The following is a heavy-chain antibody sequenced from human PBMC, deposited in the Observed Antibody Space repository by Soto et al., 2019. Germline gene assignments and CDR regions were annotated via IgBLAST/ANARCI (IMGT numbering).Heavy chain of an antibody. CDR3: ARDNGGNIAVAGTAFFDY. D-gene: IGHD6-19*01. CDR1: GFTFSDYY. Sequence: GGSLRLSCAASGFTFSDYYMSWIRQAPGKGLEWVSYISSSSSYTNYADSVKGRFTISRDNAKNSLYLQMNSLRAEDTAVYYCARDNGGNIAVAGTAFFDYWGQGTLVTVSS. CDR2: ISSSSSYT. J-gene: IGHJ4*02. V-gene: IGHV3-11*06.